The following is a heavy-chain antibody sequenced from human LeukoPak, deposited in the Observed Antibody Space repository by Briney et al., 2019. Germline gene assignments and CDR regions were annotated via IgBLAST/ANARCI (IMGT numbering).Heavy chain of an antibody. CDR2: ISGSGGGT. J-gene: IGHJ4*02. CDR1: GFTFSSYA. CDR3: AKDQGRYRNNYFDY. D-gene: IGHD1-26*01. V-gene: IGHV3-23*01. Sequence: GGSLRLSCAASGFTFSSYAMSWVRQAPGKGLEWVATISGSGGGTYYADSGRGRFTLSRDDSENTLYLQMNSLRAEDTAVYYLAKDQGRYRNNYFDYWGEGNLVTVSS.